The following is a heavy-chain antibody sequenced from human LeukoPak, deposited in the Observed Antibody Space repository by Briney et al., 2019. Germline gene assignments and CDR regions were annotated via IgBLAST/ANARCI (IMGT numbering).Heavy chain of an antibody. CDR3: ARGYSYGPPIDY. CDR2: IYYSGST. D-gene: IGHD5-18*01. CDR1: GGSISSYY. V-gene: IGHV4-59*01. Sequence: SETLSLTCTVSGGSISSYYWSWIRQPPGKGLEWIGYIYYSGSTNYNPSLKSRVTISVDTSKNQFSLKLSSVTAADTAVYYCARGYSYGPPIDYWGQGTLVTVSS. J-gene: IGHJ4*02.